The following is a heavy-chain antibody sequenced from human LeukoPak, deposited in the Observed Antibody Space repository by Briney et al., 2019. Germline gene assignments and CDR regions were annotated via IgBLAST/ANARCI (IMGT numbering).Heavy chain of an antibody. J-gene: IGHJ4*02. CDR1: GFTFSSYS. D-gene: IGHD3-22*01. CDR3: ARSGWPYYFDY. V-gene: IGHV3-74*01. Sequence: GGSLRLSCAASGFTFSSYSMNWVRQAPGKGLVWVSRIHSDGSSTSYADSVRGRFTISRDDAKSTLYLQMNSLRAEDTAVYYCARSGWPYYFDYWGQGTLVTVSS. CDR2: IHSDGSST.